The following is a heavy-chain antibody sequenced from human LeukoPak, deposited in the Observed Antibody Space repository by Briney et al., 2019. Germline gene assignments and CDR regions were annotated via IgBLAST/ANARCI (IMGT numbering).Heavy chain of an antibody. J-gene: IGHJ4*02. D-gene: IGHD1/OR15-1a*01. Sequence: PGRSLRLSCAASXFTFSSYAMHWVRQAPGKGLEWVAVMSYDGSTKYYADSVKGRFTISRDNSENTLYLQMNSLRPEDTAVYYCAKSEHHLPSHFDNWGQGTLVTVSS. CDR2: MSYDGSTK. CDR1: XFTFSSYA. V-gene: IGHV3-30-3*02. CDR3: AKSEHHLPSHFDN.